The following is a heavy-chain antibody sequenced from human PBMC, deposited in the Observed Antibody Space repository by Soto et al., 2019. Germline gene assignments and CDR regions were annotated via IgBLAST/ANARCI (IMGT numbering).Heavy chain of an antibody. V-gene: IGHV1-2*04. Sequence: ASVKVSCKASGYTFTGYYMHWVRQAPGQGLEWMGWINPSSGGTNYAQKFQGWVTMTRDTSISTAYMELSRLRSDDTAVYYCARAPYSSGWYFDYWGQGTLVTVSS. J-gene: IGHJ4*02. CDR1: GYTFTGYY. CDR2: INPSSGGT. D-gene: IGHD6-19*01. CDR3: ARAPYSSGWYFDY.